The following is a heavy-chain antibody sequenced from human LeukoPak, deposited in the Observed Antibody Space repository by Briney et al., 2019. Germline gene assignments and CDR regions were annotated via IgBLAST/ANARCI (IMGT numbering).Heavy chain of an antibody. J-gene: IGHJ3*02. Sequence: PGRSLRLSCAASGFTYTTYAMHWVRQAPGKGLEWVAVISDDGSNKYYADSVKGRFSISRDNSKNTLFLQMDSLRPEDTAVYYCARAAYSSSWGCFAFDIWGQGTMVTVSS. V-gene: IGHV3-30*04. CDR1: GFTYTTYA. CDR3: ARAAYSSSWGCFAFDI. D-gene: IGHD6-13*01. CDR2: ISDDGSNK.